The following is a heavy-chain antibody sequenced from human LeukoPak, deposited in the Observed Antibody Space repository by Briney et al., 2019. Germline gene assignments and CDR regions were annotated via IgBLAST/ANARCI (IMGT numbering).Heavy chain of an antibody. D-gene: IGHD5-18*01. CDR3: AREWDTVMVAIDY. CDR2: ISDSGDST. J-gene: IGHJ4*02. V-gene: IGHV3-23*01. CDR1: GFTFSTFG. Sequence: GGTLRLSCAASGFTFSTFGMSWVRQAPGKGLEWVSVISDSGDSTYYAASVKGRFTISRDNSKNTLYLQMTSLRAEDTAVYYCAREWDTVMVAIDYWGQGTLVTVSS.